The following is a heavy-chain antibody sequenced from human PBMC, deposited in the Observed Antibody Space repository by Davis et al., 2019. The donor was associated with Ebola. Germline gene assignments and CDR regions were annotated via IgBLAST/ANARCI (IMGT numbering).Heavy chain of an antibody. CDR1: GFTFSSYG. Sequence: GESLKISCAASGFTFSSYGMHWVRQAPGKGLEWVAVISHDGSNKYYADSVKGRFTISRDNSKNTLYLQMNSLRAEDTAVYYCAREGLDTNGLDYWGQGTLVTVSS. CDR3: AREGLDTNGLDY. V-gene: IGHV3-30*03. D-gene: IGHD5-18*01. J-gene: IGHJ4*02. CDR2: ISHDGSNK.